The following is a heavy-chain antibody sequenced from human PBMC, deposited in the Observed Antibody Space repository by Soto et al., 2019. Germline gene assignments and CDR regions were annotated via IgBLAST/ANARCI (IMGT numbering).Heavy chain of an antibody. CDR1: GYTFISYG. CDR3: AKSSGAVAGYYFDY. Sequence: QVQLVQSGAEVKKPGASVQVSCKASGYTFISYGISWVRQAPGQGLEWMGWISVYNGDTKYAQKLQGRVTMTTDTSTSTAYMELRSLRSDDTAVYYCAKSSGAVAGYYFDYWGQGTLVTVSS. V-gene: IGHV1-18*04. D-gene: IGHD6-19*01. CDR2: ISVYNGDT. J-gene: IGHJ4*02.